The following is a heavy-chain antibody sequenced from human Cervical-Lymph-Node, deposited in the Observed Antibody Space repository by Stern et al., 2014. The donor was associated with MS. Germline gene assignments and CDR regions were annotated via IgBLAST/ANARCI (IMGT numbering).Heavy chain of an antibody. CDR3: ARQTTAWASDV. CDR1: GYKFSIYW. D-gene: IGHD1-14*01. V-gene: IGHV5-51*01. CDR2: IYPGDSET. Sequence: VQLVQSGAELIRPGESLKISCKGSGYKFSIYWIAWVRQMPGKGLEWMGIIYPGDSETRYSPSFQDQVTMSADQSTSTAYLQWSSLNASDTAMYFCARQTTAWASDVWGQGTLVTVSS. J-gene: IGHJ4*02.